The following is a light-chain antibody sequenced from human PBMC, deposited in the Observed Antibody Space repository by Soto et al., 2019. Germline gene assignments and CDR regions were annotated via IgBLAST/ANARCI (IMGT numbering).Light chain of an antibody. J-gene: IGKJ1*01. Sequence: EIVLTQSPGTLSLSPGERTTLSCRASQSITSSYLAWYQQKPGQTPRLLVYLASSRATGIPDRFSGSGSGTDFTLTISRLEPEDFALYYCQQYSSTFWTLGQGTKVEIK. CDR3: QQYSSTFWT. V-gene: IGKV3-20*01. CDR2: LAS. CDR1: QSITSSY.